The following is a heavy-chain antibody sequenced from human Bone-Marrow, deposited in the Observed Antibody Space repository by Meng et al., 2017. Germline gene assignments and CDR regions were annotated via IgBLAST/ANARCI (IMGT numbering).Heavy chain of an antibody. CDR1: GFSFNEYE. J-gene: IGHJ6*02. CDR2: ISRSGGNT. CDR3: AAFYYGSENPSV. D-gene: IGHD3-10*01. V-gene: IGHV3-48*03. Sequence: GESLKISCAASGFSFNEYEMNWVRQAPGKGLEWVSYISRSGGNTDYLDAVRGRFTISRDNAENPLYLQMNSLRAEDTAVYYCAAFYYGSENPSVWGPGTTVTVSS.